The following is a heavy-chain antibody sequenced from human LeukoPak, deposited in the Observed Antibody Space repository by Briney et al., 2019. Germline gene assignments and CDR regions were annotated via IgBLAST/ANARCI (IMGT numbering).Heavy chain of an antibody. Sequence: SETLSLTCAVYSGSFSGYYWSWIRQPPGKGLEWIGEINHSGSTNYNPSLKSRVTISVDTSKNQFSLKLSSVTAADTAVYYCASTRITIFGVVRTFFDYWGQGTLVTVSS. CDR2: INHSGST. V-gene: IGHV4-34*01. J-gene: IGHJ4*02. D-gene: IGHD3-3*01. CDR1: SGSFSGYY. CDR3: ASTRITIFGVVRTFFDY.